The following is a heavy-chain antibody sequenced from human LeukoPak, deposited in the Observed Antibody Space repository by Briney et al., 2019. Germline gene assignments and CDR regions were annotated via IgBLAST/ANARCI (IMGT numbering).Heavy chain of an antibody. CDR1: GFTFSDYY. D-gene: IGHD4-17*01. CDR2: ISGSGGST. CDR3: ATSGDYGVRWFDP. J-gene: IGHJ5*02. Sequence: GGSLRLSCAASGFTFSDYYMSWIRQAPGKGLEWVSAISGSGGSTHYADSVKGRFTISRDNSKNTLYLQMNSLRAEDTAVYYCATSGDYGVRWFDPWGQGTLVTVSS. V-gene: IGHV3-23*01.